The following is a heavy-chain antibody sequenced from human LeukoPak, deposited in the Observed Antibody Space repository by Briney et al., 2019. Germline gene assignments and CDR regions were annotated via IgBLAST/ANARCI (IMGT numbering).Heavy chain of an antibody. V-gene: IGHV4-59*01. CDR2: IYNSWGS. CDR1: GGSISSYW. D-gene: IGHD1-26*01. Sequence: PSETLSLTCTVSGGSISSYWWCWIRKPPGKGLEWIGNIYNSWGSSYNPSLKSRVAISIDTANNQSSLRLTAVTEADPAIYYCARAIGGGSYSSSLDFWGQGTLVTVSS. J-gene: IGHJ4*02. CDR3: ARAIGGGSYSSSLDF.